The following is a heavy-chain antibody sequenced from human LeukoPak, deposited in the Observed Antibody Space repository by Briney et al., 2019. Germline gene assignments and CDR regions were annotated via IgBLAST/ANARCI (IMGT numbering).Heavy chain of an antibody. CDR2: IIPIFGTA. V-gene: IGHV1-69*05. CDR3: ASRTIYGGNGGPFDY. D-gene: IGHD4/OR15-4a*01. J-gene: IGHJ4*02. CDR1: GGTFSSYA. Sequence: SVKVSCKASGGTFSSYAISWVRQAPGQGLEWMGGIIPIFGTANYAQKFQGRVTITTDEATSTAYMELSSLRSEDTAVYYCASRTIYGGNGGPFDYWGQGTLVTVSS.